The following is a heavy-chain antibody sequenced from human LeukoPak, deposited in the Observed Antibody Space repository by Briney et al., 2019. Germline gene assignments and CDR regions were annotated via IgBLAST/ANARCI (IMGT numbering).Heavy chain of an antibody. V-gene: IGHV4-39*07. D-gene: IGHD6-6*01. Sequence: SETLSLTCTVSGGSISSSSHYCGWIRQPPGKELEWIGNIYSSGGTYYNPSLKSRVTMSVDTSKNQFSLKLSSVTAADTAVYYCARLQQLVENYYYYYYMDVWGKGTTVTVSS. CDR1: GGSISSSSHY. CDR2: IYSSGGT. CDR3: ARLQQLVENYYYYYYMDV. J-gene: IGHJ6*03.